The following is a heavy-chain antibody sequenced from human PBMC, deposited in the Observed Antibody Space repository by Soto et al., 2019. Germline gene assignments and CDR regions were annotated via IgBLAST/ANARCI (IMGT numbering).Heavy chain of an antibody. CDR1: GFTFSSYA. V-gene: IGHV3-48*01. D-gene: IGHD4-17*01. Sequence: PGGSLRLSCAASGFTFSSYAMSWVRQAPGKGLEWVSYISSSSSTIYYADSVKGRFTISRDNAKNSLYLQMNSLRAEDTAVYYCARDWVPYGDYSTFDYWGQGTLVTVSS. CDR2: ISSSSSTI. CDR3: ARDWVPYGDYSTFDY. J-gene: IGHJ4*02.